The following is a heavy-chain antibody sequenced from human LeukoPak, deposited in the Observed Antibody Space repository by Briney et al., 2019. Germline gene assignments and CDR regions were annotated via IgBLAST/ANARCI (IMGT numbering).Heavy chain of an antibody. J-gene: IGHJ3*02. Sequence: PGGSLRLSCAASGFTFDDYAMHWVRQAPGKGPEWVSLISGDGGSTYYADSVKGRFTISRDNSKNSLYLQMNSLRTEDTALYYCAKGGRDYYGSGSYIAFDIWGQGTMVTVSS. CDR3: AKGGRDYYGSGSYIAFDI. CDR2: ISGDGGST. D-gene: IGHD3-10*01. V-gene: IGHV3-43*02. CDR1: GFTFDDYA.